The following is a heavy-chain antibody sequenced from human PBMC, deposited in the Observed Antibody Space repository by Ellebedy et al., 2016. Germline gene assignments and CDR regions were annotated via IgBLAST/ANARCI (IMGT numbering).Heavy chain of an antibody. Sequence: GGSLRLSXAASGFTFSYYGMNWVRQAPGKGLEWVSLISSSGDNTFYADYVKGRFTISRDDSKNTLYLEMNSLRAEDTAVYYCAKDMQLSYWGQGTLVTVSS. CDR3: AKDMQLSY. D-gene: IGHD5-18*01. CDR1: GFTFSYYG. CDR2: ISSSGDNT. V-gene: IGHV3-23*01. J-gene: IGHJ4*02.